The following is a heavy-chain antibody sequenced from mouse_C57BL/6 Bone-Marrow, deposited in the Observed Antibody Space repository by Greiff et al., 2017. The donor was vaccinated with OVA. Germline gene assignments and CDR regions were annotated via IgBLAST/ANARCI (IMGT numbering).Heavy chain of an antibody. Sequence: EVQLQQSGPELVKPGASVKISCKASGYSFTGYYMNWVKQSPEKSLEWIGEINPSTGGTTYNQKVKAKATLTVAKSSSTAYMQLKSLTSEDSAVYYCARDYDYPLDYWGQGTTLTVSS. J-gene: IGHJ2*01. CDR3: ARDYDYPLDY. CDR1: GYSFTGYY. V-gene: IGHV1-42*01. CDR2: INPSTGGT. D-gene: IGHD2-4*01.